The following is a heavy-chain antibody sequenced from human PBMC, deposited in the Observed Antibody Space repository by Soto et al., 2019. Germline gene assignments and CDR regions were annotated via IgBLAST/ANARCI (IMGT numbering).Heavy chain of an antibody. J-gene: IGHJ6*02. Sequence: SETLSLTCPVSGGSISSGGYYWSWIRQHPGKGLEWIGYIYYSGSTYYNPSLKDRVTISVDTSKNQFSLKLSSVTAADTAVYYCARDRWSLLHGMDVWGQGTTVTVSS. D-gene: IGHD6-13*01. V-gene: IGHV4-31*03. CDR2: IYYSGST. CDR1: GGSISSGGYY. CDR3: ARDRWSLLHGMDV.